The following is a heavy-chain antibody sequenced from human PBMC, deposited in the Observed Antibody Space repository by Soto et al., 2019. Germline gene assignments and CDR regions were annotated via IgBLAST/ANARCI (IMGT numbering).Heavy chain of an antibody. CDR3: AREVDTMVRGVNRSFDP. D-gene: IGHD3-10*01. CDR2: IYYSGST. CDR1: GGSISSGGYY. Sequence: QVQLQESGPGLVKPSQTLSLTCTVSGGSISSGGYYWSWIRQHPGKGLEWIGYIYYSGSTYYNPSLKSRVTISVDTSKNQFSLKLSSVTAADTAVYYCAREVDTMVRGVNRSFDPWGQGTLVTVSS. J-gene: IGHJ5*02. V-gene: IGHV4-31*03.